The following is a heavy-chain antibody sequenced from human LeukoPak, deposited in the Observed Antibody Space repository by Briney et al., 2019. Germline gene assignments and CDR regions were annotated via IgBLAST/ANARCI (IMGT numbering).Heavy chain of an antibody. CDR3: ARGTRRLRLGELSLMPLDY. Sequence: ASVKVSCKASGYTFTGYSMHWVRQAPGQGLEWMGWINPNSGGTNYAQKFQGRVTMTRDTSISTAYMELSRLRSDDTAVYYCARGTRRLRLGELSLMPLDYWGQGTLVTVSS. CDR2: INPNSGGT. D-gene: IGHD3-16*02. CDR1: GYTFTGYS. J-gene: IGHJ4*02. V-gene: IGHV1-2*02.